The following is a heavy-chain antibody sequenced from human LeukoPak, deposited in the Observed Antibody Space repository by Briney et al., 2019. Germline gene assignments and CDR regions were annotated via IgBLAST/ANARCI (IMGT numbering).Heavy chain of an antibody. J-gene: IGHJ1*01. CDR2: INPNSCGT. Sequence: AVTVSFLASRYTFTHYYMHGLRQPPGREREGVGWINPNSCGTNYAQKFRGRVTMIRDTAISTVYMELSRLRSDDTAVYYCGRGKYSSSWYREYFQHWGQGTLVTV. D-gene: IGHD6-13*01. V-gene: IGHV1-2*02. CDR3: GRGKYSSSWYREYFQH. CDR1: RYTFTHYY.